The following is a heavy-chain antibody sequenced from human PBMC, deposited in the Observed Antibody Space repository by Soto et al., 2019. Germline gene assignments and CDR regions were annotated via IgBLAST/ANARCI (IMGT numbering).Heavy chain of an antibody. V-gene: IGHV4-34*01. CDR3: ARVGTHSFSNYFDF. CDR2: INHSGST. Sequence: PSETLSLTCAVYGGSFSGYYWSWIRQPPGKGLEWIGDINHSGSTNYNPSLKSRVTISVDTSKNQFSLKLSAVTAADTAVYFCARVGTHSFSNYFDFWGQGTLVTVSS. D-gene: IGHD7-27*01. CDR1: GGSFSGYY. J-gene: IGHJ4*02.